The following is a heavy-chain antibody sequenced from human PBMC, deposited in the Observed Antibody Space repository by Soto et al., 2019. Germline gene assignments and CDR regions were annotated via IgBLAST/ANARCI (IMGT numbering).Heavy chain of an antibody. CDR1: GYTFTGYY. J-gene: IGHJ6*02. Sequence: PSVMVSCKASGYTFTGYYMHWVRQAPGQGLEWMGWINPNSGGTNYAQKFQGWVTMTRDTSISTAYMELSRLRSDDTVVYYCARDSSPSYYCSGGSCYPGGYYYYGMDVWGQGTTVTVSS. CDR3: ARDSSPSYYCSGGSCYPGGYYYYGMDV. V-gene: IGHV1-2*04. CDR2: INPNSGGT. D-gene: IGHD2-15*01.